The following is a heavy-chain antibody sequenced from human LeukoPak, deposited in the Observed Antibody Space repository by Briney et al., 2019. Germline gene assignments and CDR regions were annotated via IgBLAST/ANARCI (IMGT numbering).Heavy chain of an antibody. CDR3: ARDQSPTVAYSYGLDV. D-gene: IGHD4-4*01. V-gene: IGHV1-2*02. CDR2: INPNSGGT. Sequence: ASVKVSCKTSAYTFTGHYMHWVRQAPGQGPEWMGWINPNSGGTKYAQTFQGRVTMTRDTSITTVYMELSRLISDDTAVYYCARDQSPTVAYSYGLDVWGQGTTVTVSS. CDR1: AYTFTGHY. J-gene: IGHJ6*02.